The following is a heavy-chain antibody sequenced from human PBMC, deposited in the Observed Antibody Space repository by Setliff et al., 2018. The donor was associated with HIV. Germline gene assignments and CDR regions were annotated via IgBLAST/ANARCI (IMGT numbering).Heavy chain of an antibody. J-gene: IGHJ4*01. D-gene: IGHD3-10*01. CDR3: ARGALLAVFDFDH. CDR1: GSTFTTYS. CDR2: VNVGNGDT. Sequence: ASVKVSCQASGSTFTTYSLHGVRQAPGQSLEWMGWVNVGNGDTKYSQDLQGRITITRDTSANTAYMELSRLRSDDTAVYFCARGALLAVFDFDHWGHGTLVTVSS. V-gene: IGHV1-3*01.